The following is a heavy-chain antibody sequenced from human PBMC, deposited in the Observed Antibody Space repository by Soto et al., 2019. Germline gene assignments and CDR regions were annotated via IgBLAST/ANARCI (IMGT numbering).Heavy chain of an antibody. CDR3: ARADCTGAYCYSWPFNYGVDV. D-gene: IGHD2-15*01. CDR2: IWYDGSNK. Sequence: GGSLRLSCTTSGFTFNTYGMHWVRQAPGKGLEWVAIIWYDGSNKYYADSVKGRFTISGDNSRNTLYLQMNSLRAEDTALYYCARADCTGAYCYSWPFNYGVDVWGQGTTVTVSS. CDR1: GFTFNTYG. J-gene: IGHJ6*02. V-gene: IGHV3-33*08.